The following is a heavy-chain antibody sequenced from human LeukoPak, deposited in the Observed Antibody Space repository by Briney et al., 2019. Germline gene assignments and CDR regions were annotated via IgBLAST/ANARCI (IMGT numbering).Heavy chain of an antibody. Sequence: SETLSLTCTVSGGSISSYYWSWIRQPPGKGLEWIGYIYYSGSTNYNPSLKSRVTISADTSKNQFSLKLSSVTAADTAVYYCARDRYSSSWRTWGQGTLVTVSS. J-gene: IGHJ5*02. CDR3: ARDRYSSSWRT. CDR2: IYYSGST. V-gene: IGHV4-59*01. CDR1: GGSISSYY. D-gene: IGHD6-13*01.